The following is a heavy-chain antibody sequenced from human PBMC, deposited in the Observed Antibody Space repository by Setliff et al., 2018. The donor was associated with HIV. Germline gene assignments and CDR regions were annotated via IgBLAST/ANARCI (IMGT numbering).Heavy chain of an antibody. J-gene: IGHJ4*02. CDR3: ARLHLRVPPSIFDY. CDR2: ISHTGNI. CDR1: GGSLRGYY. Sequence: KPSETLSLTCAVYGGSLRGYYWSWVRQSPLKGLEWIGEISHTGNINYNTALSNQVTVSVDTSKNQFSLKLTSVTAADTAVYFCARLHLRVPPSIFDYWSPGTMVTVSS. V-gene: IGHV4-34*01. D-gene: IGHD2-2*01.